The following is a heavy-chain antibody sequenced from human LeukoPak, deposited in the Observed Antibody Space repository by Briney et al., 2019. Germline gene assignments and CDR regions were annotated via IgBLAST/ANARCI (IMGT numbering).Heavy chain of an antibody. CDR1: GGSISSYY. V-gene: IGHV4-34*01. D-gene: IGHD3-22*01. Sequence: PSETLSLTCTVSGGSISSYYWSWIRQPPGKGLEWIGEISHSGSTNCNPSLKSRVIISVDTSKNQFSLKLSSVTAADTAVYYCARAPITMKTDWSDPWGQGTLVTVSS. CDR3: ARAPITMKTDWSDP. CDR2: ISHSGST. J-gene: IGHJ5*02.